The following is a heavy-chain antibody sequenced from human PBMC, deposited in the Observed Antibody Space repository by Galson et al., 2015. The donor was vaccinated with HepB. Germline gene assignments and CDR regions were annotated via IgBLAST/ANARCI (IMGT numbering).Heavy chain of an antibody. CDR2: ISGSGGST. Sequence: SLRLSCAASGFTFSSYAMSWVRQAPGKGLEWVSAISGSGGSTYYADSVKGRFTISRDNSKNTLYLQMNSLRAEDTAVYYCAKSSDSYGWVGGFDYWGQGTLVTVSS. V-gene: IGHV3-23*01. D-gene: IGHD5-18*01. CDR3: AKSSDSYGWVGGFDY. J-gene: IGHJ4*02. CDR1: GFTFSSYA.